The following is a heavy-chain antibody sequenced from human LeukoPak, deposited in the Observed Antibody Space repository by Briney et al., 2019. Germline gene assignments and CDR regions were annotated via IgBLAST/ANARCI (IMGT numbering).Heavy chain of an antibody. V-gene: IGHV4-59*01. CDR1: GGSISSYY. Sequence: PSETLSLTCTVSGGSISSYYWSWLRQPPGKGLEWLGYIYYSGSTNYNPSLKSRVTISVDTSKNQFSLKLSSVTAADTAVYYCAREPESGSYNDYWGQGTLVTVSS. CDR2: IYYSGST. D-gene: IGHD3-10*01. J-gene: IGHJ4*02. CDR3: AREPESGSYNDY.